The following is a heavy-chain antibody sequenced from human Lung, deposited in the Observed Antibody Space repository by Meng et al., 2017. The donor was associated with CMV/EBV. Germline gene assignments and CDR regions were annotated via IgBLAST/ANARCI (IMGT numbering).Heavy chain of an antibody. J-gene: IGHJ6*02. Sequence: SETLSLTCTVSAGSISSYYWSWIRQPPGKGLEWIGYIYYSGSTNYNPSLKSRVTISVDTSKNQFSLKLRSVTAADTAVYYCARDLGYCSSTSCYYYYGMDVWGQGTTVTFSS. CDR2: IYYSGST. D-gene: IGHD2-2*01. CDR3: ARDLGYCSSTSCYYYYGMDV. V-gene: IGHV4-59*01. CDR1: AGSISSYY.